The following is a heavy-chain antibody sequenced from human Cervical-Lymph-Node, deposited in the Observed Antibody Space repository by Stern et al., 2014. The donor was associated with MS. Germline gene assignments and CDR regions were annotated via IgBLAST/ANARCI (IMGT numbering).Heavy chain of an antibody. V-gene: IGHV3-30*18. Sequence: VQLVESGGGVVQPGRSLRLSCAASGFTFSTYGMHWVRQAPGKGLEWVTLISYDESNEYYADSVKGRFTISRDNSKDTLYLQMDSLRAEDTAVYYCAKDLKGTSWFNYYYGMDVWGQGTTVTVSS. CDR3: AKDLKGTSWFNYYYGMDV. J-gene: IGHJ6*02. D-gene: IGHD3-10*01. CDR2: ISYDESNE. CDR1: GFTFSTYG.